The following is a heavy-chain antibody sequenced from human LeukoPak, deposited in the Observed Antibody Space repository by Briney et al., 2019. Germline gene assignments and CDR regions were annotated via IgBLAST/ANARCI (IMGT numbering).Heavy chain of an antibody. CDR3: AREHMRVVSFDY. CDR1: GFTFSSYW. Sequence: GGSLRLSCAASGFTFSSYWMQWVRQAPGKGLVWVSRINSNGSSTTYADSVKGRFTISRDNAKNTLYLQMNSLRAEDTAVYYCAREHMRVVSFDYWGQGTLVTVSS. CDR2: INSNGSST. D-gene: IGHD3-22*01. V-gene: IGHV3-74*01. J-gene: IGHJ4*02.